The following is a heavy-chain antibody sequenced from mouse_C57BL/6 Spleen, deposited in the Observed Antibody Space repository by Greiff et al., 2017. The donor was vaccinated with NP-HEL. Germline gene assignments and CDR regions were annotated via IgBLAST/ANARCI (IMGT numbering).Heavy chain of an antibody. V-gene: IGHV1-82*01. CDR1: GYAFSSSW. J-gene: IGHJ2*01. CDR3: ATRGRPDY. CDR2: IYPGDGDT. Sequence: VQLQQSGPELVKPGASVKISCKASGYAFSSSWMNWVKQRPGKGLEWIGRIYPGDGDTNYNGKFKGKATLTADNSSSTAYMQLSSLTSEDSAVDVCATRGRPDYWGQGTTLTVAS. D-gene: IGHD3-3*01.